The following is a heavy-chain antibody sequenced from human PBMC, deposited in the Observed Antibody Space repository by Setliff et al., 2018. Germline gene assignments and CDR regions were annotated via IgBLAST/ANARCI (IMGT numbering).Heavy chain of an antibody. CDR1: GYAFTSYD. J-gene: IGHJ6*02. V-gene: IGHV1-8*01. CDR3: ARGGDTSGYYYTDYYYGMDV. Sequence: ASVKVSCKASGYAFTSYDIIWVRQATGKGLGWMGWKNPNRGNTGYAQKFQGRVTMTRNTPLSTAYMELSSLTSEDTAVYYCARGGDTSGYYYTDYYYGMDVWGQGTTVTVSS. CDR2: KNPNRGNT. D-gene: IGHD3-22*01.